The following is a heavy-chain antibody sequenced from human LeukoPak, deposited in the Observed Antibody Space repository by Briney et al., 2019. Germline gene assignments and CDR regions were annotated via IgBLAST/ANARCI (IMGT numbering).Heavy chain of an antibody. CDR2: IGRGVGST. CDR1: GFTFSRYD. D-gene: IGHD2-2*01. CDR3: ANSPLPYIVVVPAAISFDY. Sequence: DPGGSLRLSCAASGFTFSRYDLSWVRQAPGKGLECVSTIGRGVGSTYYADSVKGRFTISRDNSKNTLYLQMNSLKAEDTAVYYCANSPLPYIVVVPAAISFDYWGQGTLVTVSS. J-gene: IGHJ4*02. V-gene: IGHV3-23*01.